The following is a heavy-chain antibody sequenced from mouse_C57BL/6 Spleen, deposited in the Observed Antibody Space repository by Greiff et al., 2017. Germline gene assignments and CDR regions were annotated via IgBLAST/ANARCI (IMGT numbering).Heavy chain of an antibody. D-gene: IGHD1-1*01. V-gene: IGHV1-66*01. Sequence: QVQLQQSGPELVKPGASVKISCKASGYSFTSYYIHWVKQRPGQGLEWIGWIYPGSGNTKYNEKFKGKATLTADPSSSTAYMQLSSLTSEDSAVYYCARNGYGSSYDWYFDVWGTGTTVTVSS. J-gene: IGHJ1*03. CDR2: IYPGSGNT. CDR3: ARNGYGSSYDWYFDV. CDR1: GYSFTSYY.